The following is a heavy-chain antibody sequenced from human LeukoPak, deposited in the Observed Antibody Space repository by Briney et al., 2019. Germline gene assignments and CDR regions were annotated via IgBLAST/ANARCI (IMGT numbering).Heavy chain of an antibody. V-gene: IGHV4-39*01. J-gene: IGHJ3*02. CDR3: ARHVLENCSSTSCYADAFDI. Sequence: GSLRLSCAASGFTFSSCAMSWIRQPPGKGLEWIGSIYYSGSTYYNPSLKSRVTISVDTSKNQFSLKLSSVTAADTAVYYCARHVLENCSSTSCYADAFDIWGQGTMVTVSS. D-gene: IGHD2-2*01. CDR1: GFTFSSCA. CDR2: IYYSGST.